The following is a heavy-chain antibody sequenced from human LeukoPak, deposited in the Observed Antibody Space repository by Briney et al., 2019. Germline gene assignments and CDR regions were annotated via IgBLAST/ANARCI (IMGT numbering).Heavy chain of an antibody. CDR3: ARLGFDSSGIGAYAFDV. CDR2: INHSGST. J-gene: IGHJ3*01. D-gene: IGHD6-19*01. Sequence: SETLSLTCAIYSESFSGYFRSWIRQPPGKGLEWIGEINHSGSTNYNPSLKSRVSISVDTSRIQFSLKLSSATAADTAVYYCARLGFDSSGIGAYAFDVWGQGTMVAVSS. CDR1: SESFSGYF. V-gene: IGHV4-34*01.